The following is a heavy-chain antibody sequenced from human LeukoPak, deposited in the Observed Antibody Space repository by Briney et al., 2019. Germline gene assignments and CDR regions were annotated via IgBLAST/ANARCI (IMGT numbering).Heavy chain of an antibody. Sequence: ASVKVSCKVSGYTLTELSMHWVRQAPGKGLEWMGGFDPEDGETIYAQKFQGRVTMTEDTSTDTAYMELSSLRSEDTAVYYCARDTYQPGRIDCWGQGTLVIVSS. V-gene: IGHV1-24*01. D-gene: IGHD2-2*01. CDR2: FDPEDGET. CDR3: ARDTYQPGRIDC. CDR1: GYTLTELS. J-gene: IGHJ4*02.